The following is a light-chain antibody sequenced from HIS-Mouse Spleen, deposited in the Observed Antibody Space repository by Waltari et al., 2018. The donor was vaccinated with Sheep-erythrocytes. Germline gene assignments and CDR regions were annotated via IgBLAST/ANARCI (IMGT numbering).Light chain of an antibody. CDR1: KLGDKY. CDR3: QAWDSSTAV. V-gene: IGLV3-1*01. Sequence: SYELTQPPSVSGSPGQTASITCPGHKLGDKYACWYQQKPGQSPVLVIYQDSKRPSGIPERFSGSNSGNTATLTISGTQAMDEADYYCQAWDSSTAVFGGGTKLTVL. J-gene: IGLJ2*01. CDR2: QDS.